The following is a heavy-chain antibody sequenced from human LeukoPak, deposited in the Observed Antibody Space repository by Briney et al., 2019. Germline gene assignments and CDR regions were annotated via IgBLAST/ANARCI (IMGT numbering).Heavy chain of an antibody. CDR2: IYSGGST. Sequence: PGGSLRLSCAASGFTVSSNYMSWVRQAPGKGLEWVSVIYSGGSTYYADSVKGRFTISRDNSKNTLYLQMNSLRAEDTAVYYCARTNTYYGDYDDYWGQGTLVTVSS. J-gene: IGHJ4*02. D-gene: IGHD4-17*01. CDR3: ARTNTYYGDYDDY. V-gene: IGHV3-66*01. CDR1: GFTVSSNY.